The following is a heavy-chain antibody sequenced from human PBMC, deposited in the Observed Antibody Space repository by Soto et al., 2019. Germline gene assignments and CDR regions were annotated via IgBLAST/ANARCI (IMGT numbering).Heavy chain of an antibody. V-gene: IGHV1-18*01. J-gene: IGHJ4*02. Sequence: QVQLVQSGAEVKKPGASVKVSCKASGYTFTSYGISWVRQAPGQGLEWMGWISAYNGNTKYAQKFQGRVTMTTDTSPSTAYMELRSLRSDDKAVYYCARDLGGSYYAPVDYWGQGTLVTVSS. CDR2: ISAYNGNT. CDR1: GYTFTSYG. CDR3: ARDLGGSYYAPVDY. D-gene: IGHD1-26*01.